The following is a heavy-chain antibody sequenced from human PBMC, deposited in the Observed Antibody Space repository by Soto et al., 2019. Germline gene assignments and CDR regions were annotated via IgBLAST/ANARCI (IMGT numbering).Heavy chain of an antibody. CDR3: TRGGAGRPDY. CDR1: GFKFTSYG. J-gene: IGHJ4*02. V-gene: IGHV3-48*02. CDR2: ISGLSATT. D-gene: IGHD6-13*01. Sequence: DVVLVSSGGGFVRPGESLRLSCGVSGFKFTSYGMNWVRQAPGKGLEWLSYISGLSATTHYADSVRGRFTVSRDNDMNLLFLHLDIVRDEDTAVYSCTRGGAGRPDYWGQGSLVVVSS.